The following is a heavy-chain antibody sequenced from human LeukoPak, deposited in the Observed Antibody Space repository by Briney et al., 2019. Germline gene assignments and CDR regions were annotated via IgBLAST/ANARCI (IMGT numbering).Heavy chain of an antibody. Sequence: ASVKVSCKAFGYFFTSFGINWVRQAPGQGLEWMGWMNPNSGNTGYAQKFQGRVTMTRNTSISTAYMELSSLRSEDTAVYYCARGELLFVFDYWGQGTLVTVSS. CDR3: ARGELLFVFDY. J-gene: IGHJ4*02. D-gene: IGHD2-21*02. CDR1: GYFFTSFG. V-gene: IGHV1-8*02. CDR2: MNPNSGNT.